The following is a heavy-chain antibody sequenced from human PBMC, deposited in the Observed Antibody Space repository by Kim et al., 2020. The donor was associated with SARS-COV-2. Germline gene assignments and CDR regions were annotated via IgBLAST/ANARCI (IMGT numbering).Heavy chain of an antibody. CDR1: GFTFSNAW. J-gene: IGHJ4*02. CDR3: TTDLFCGDECQVAGY. V-gene: IGHV3-15*01. CDR2: IKSKTDGSTT. D-gene: IGHD2-21*01. Sequence: GGSLRLSCAASGFTFSNAWMRWVRQAPGKGLEWVGRIKSKTDGSTTHYAAPVKGRFTISRDDSKNTLYLQMNSLKTEDTAVYYCTTDLFCGDECQVAGYWGQGTLVTVSS.